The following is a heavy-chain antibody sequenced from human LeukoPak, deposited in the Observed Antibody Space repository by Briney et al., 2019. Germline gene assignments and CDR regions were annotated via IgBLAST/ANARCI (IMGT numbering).Heavy chain of an antibody. J-gene: IGHJ4*02. D-gene: IGHD2-2*01. Sequence: ASVKVSCKASGYTFTSYGISWVRQAPGQGFEWMGWISAYNGNTNYAQKLQGRVTMTTDTSTSTAYMELRSLRSDDTAVYYCARDPGGHCSSTSCYPHYWGQGTLVTVSS. CDR3: ARDPGGHCSSTSCYPHY. CDR1: GYTFTSYG. CDR2: ISAYNGNT. V-gene: IGHV1-18*04.